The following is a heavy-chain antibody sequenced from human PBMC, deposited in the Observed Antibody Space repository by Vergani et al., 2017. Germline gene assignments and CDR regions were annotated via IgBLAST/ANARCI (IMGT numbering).Heavy chain of an antibody. Sequence: VQLVQSGAEVKKPGATVKISCKVSGYTFTDYYMHWVQQAPGKGLEWMGWISAYNGNTNYAQKLQGRVTMTTDTSTSTAHMELSSLRSDDTAVYYCARGYCSSTSCYEWFDGYYYYMDVWGKGTTVTVSS. J-gene: IGHJ6*03. CDR1: GYTFTDYY. CDR3: ARGYCSSTSCYEWFDGYYYYMDV. D-gene: IGHD2-2*01. CDR2: ISAYNGNT. V-gene: IGHV1-18*04.